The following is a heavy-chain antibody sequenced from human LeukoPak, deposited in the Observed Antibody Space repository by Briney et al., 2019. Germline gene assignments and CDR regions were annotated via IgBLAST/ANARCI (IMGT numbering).Heavy chain of an antibody. Sequence: SVKVSCKASGGTFSSYAISWVRQAPGQGLEWMGGIIPIFGTANYAQKFQGRVTITADESTSTAYMELSSLRSEDKAVYYCARHYYDSSGPNIFDYWGQGTLVTVSS. CDR2: IIPIFGTA. CDR1: GGTFSSYA. J-gene: IGHJ4*02. V-gene: IGHV1-69*01. D-gene: IGHD3-22*01. CDR3: ARHYYDSSGPNIFDY.